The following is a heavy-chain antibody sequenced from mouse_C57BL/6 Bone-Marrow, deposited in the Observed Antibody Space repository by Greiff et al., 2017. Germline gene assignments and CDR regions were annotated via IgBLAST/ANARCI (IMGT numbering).Heavy chain of an antibody. J-gene: IGHJ2*01. CDR3: TRERGYGSSPYYFDY. CDR1: GFTFSSYA. CDR2: ISSGGDYI. D-gene: IGHD1-1*01. V-gene: IGHV5-9-1*02. Sequence: EVKLVESGEGLVKPGGSLKLSCAASGFTFSSYAMSWVRQTPEKRLEWVAYISSGGDYIYYADTVKGRFTISRDNARNTLYLQMSSLKSEDTAMYYCTRERGYGSSPYYFDYWGQGTTLTVSS.